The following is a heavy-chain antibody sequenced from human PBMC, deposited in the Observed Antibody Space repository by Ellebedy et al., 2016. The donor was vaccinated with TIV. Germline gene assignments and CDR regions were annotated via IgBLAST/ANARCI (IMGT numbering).Heavy chain of an antibody. CDR1: GITFSSHA. J-gene: IGHJ3*01. CDR3: ARDTVEVPSGDAFDL. D-gene: IGHD2-2*01. Sequence: GESLKISCAASGITFSSHAISWVRQTPGKGLEWVSAISGSGDKTYYTDSVKGRFTISRDNSQNTLYLQMNNLRVGDTAVYYCARDTVEVPSGDAFDLWGQGTTVTVSS. V-gene: IGHV3-23*01. CDR2: ISGSGDKT.